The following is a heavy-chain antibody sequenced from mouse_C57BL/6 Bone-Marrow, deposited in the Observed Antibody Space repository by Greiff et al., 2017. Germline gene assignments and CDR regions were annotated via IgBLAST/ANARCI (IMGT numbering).Heavy chain of an antibody. CDR3: AREGGVAAMDY. D-gene: IGHD1-1*02. CDR2: ILPGSGST. J-gene: IGHJ4*01. CDR1: GYTFTGYW. Sequence: VQLQQSGAELARPGASVKLSCKATGYTFTGYWIEWVKQRPGHGLEWIGEILPGSGSTNYNEKFKGKATFTADTSSNSAYMQLSSLTTEDSAIYCCAREGGVAAMDYWGQGTSVTVSS. V-gene: IGHV1-9*01.